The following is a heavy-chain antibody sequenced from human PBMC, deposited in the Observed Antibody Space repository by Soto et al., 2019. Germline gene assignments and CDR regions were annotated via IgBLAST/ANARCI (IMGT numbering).Heavy chain of an antibody. J-gene: IGHJ5*02. D-gene: IGHD6-13*01. CDR2: INAANGDT. Sequence: ASVEVSCKDSGYTFTSYGIHWVRQAPGQRLEWMGWINAANGDTKYSPKFQGRVTITRDTSASTAYMELSSLRSEDTAVYYCVRRHVSATGIDWFDPWGQGTLVTVSS. V-gene: IGHV1-3*01. CDR1: GYTFTSYG. CDR3: VRRHVSATGIDWFDP.